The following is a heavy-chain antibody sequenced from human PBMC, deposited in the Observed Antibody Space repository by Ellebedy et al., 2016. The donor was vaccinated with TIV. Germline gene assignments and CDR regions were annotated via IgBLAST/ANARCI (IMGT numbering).Heavy chain of an antibody. CDR3: ARGKYYYDSSGYYPRGFDY. CDR2: INHSGST. Sequence: SETLSLXXAVYGGSFSGYYWSWIRQPPGKGLEWIGEINHSGSTNYNPSLKSRVTISVDTSKNQFSLKLSSVTAADTAVYYCARGKYYYDSSGYYPRGFDYWGQGTLVTVSS. D-gene: IGHD3-22*01. V-gene: IGHV4-34*01. CDR1: GGSFSGYY. J-gene: IGHJ4*02.